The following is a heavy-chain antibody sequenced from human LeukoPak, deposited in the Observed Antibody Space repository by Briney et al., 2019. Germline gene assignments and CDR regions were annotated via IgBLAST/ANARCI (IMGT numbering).Heavy chain of an antibody. CDR1: GFTFSSFE. Sequence: GGSLRLSCAASGFTFSSFEMNWVRQAPGKGLEWVSYITSGGSTTHYADSVEGRFTISRDNAKNSLYLQMNSLRAEDTAVYYCARDPGYYDSSGYEGTFDYWGQGTLVTVSS. CDR2: ITSGGSTT. CDR3: ARDPGYYDSSGYEGTFDY. D-gene: IGHD3-22*01. V-gene: IGHV3-48*03. J-gene: IGHJ4*02.